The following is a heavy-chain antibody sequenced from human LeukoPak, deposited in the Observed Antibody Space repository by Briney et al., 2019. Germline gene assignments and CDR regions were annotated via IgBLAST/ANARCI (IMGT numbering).Heavy chain of an antibody. CDR3: ARQGSIAPPY. V-gene: IGHV4-39*01. CDR1: GGSISSSSYY. D-gene: IGHD6-6*01. CDR2: IYYSGST. J-gene: IGHJ4*02. Sequence: PSETLSLTCTVSGGSISSSSYYWGWIRQPPGKGLEWIGSIYYSGSTYYNPSLKSRVTISVDTSKNQFPLKLSSVTAADTAVYYCARQGSIAPPYWGQGTLVTVSS.